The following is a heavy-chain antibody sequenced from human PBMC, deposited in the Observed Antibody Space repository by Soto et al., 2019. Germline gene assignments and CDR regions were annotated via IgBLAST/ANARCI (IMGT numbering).Heavy chain of an antibody. CDR2: TYYRSRWYN. D-gene: IGHD3-3*01. CDR3: SKRKGYDFWSGLHHDAFDI. CDR1: GDSVSSNSAA. J-gene: IGHJ3*02. Sequence: PSQTLSLTCAISGDSVSSNSAAWNWIRQSPSRGLEWLGRTYYRSRWYNDYAVSVKSRITVNPDTSKNQFSLHLNSVTPEDTAVYYCSKRKGYDFWSGLHHDAFDIWGQGTMVTVSS. V-gene: IGHV6-1*01.